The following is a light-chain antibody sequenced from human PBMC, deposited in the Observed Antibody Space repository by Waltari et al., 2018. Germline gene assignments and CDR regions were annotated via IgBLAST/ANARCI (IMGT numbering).Light chain of an antibody. J-gene: IGKJ4*01. CDR3: QQTSSIPVT. V-gene: IGKV1-39*01. CDR2: AVS. CDR1: QMINTF. Sequence: DIQMTQSPSSRSAFVGDRVTINCRASQMINTFLNWYQQKPGNAPKLLIYAVSNSQTGVPSRFSGSGSETDFTLTIHNLQPEDFATYYCQQTSSIPVTFGGGTTVEMK.